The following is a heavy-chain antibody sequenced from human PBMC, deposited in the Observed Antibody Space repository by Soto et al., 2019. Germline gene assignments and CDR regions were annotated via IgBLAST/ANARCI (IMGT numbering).Heavy chain of an antibody. Sequence: GASVKVSRKASGGTFNSYAISWVRKTPGQGLEWMGGIIPIFGTANYAQKVQGRVTMTTDTSTSTAYMELRSLRSDDTAVYYCARVAGSGWYISAYWGQGTPVTVSS. CDR1: GGTFNSYA. V-gene: IGHV1-69*05. J-gene: IGHJ4*02. CDR3: ARVAGSGWYISAY. D-gene: IGHD6-19*01. CDR2: IIPIFGTA.